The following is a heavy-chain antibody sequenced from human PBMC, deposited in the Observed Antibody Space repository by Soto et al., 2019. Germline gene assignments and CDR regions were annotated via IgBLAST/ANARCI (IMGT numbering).Heavy chain of an antibody. CDR2: ISSTGST. CDR3: AKVGSSAWYHNSYSDY. D-gene: IGHD6-19*01. Sequence: GSLRLSCAVSVFTFSSYAMTWVRQAPGKGLEWLSVISSTGSTYSADSVKGRFTISRDNSKSILYLQMNSLRVEDTAVYYCAKVGSSAWYHNSYSDYWGQGTPVTVSS. V-gene: IGHV3-23*01. CDR1: VFTFSSYA. J-gene: IGHJ4*02.